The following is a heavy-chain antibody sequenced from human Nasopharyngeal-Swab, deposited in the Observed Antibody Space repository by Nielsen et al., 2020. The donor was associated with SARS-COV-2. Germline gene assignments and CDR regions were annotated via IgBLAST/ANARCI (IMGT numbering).Heavy chain of an antibody. CDR3: ARHWSGPGNWFDP. D-gene: IGHD3-10*01. CDR1: GFSFTSYW. CDR2: TDPSDSYT. Sequence: GESLKLACKGSGFSFTSYWISWARHMPGKGVVWMGRTDPSDSYTNYSPSFQGHVTISADKSISTACLQWSSVKASDTAMYFCARHWSGPGNWFDPWGQGTLVTVSS. J-gene: IGHJ5*02. V-gene: IGHV5-10-1*01.